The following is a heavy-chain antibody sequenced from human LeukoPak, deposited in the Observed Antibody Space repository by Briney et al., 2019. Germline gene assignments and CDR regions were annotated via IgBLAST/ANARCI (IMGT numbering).Heavy chain of an antibody. Sequence: SETLSLTCTVSGGSISSSNWWSWVRQPPGKGLEWIGEIYHSGSTNYNPSLKSRVTISVDKSKNQFSLKLSSVTAADTAVYYCARESYYYDSSGRGIDYWGQGTLVTVSS. V-gene: IGHV4-4*02. CDR2: IYHSGST. CDR1: GGSISSSNW. D-gene: IGHD3-22*01. J-gene: IGHJ4*02. CDR3: ARESYYYDSSGRGIDY.